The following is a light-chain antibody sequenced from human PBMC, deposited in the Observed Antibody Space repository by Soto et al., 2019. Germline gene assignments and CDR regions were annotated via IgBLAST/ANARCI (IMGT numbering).Light chain of an antibody. J-gene: IGLJ2*01. CDR3: SSYTSTNTVI. CDR1: SCDVGGYNY. V-gene: IGLV2-14*01. CDR2: EVS. Sequence: QSALTQPASVSGSPGQSITISCTGTSCDVGGYNYVSWYQQHPGKVPKLMIYEVSNRPSGVSNRFSGSKSGNTASLTISGLQAEDEADYYCSSYTSTNTVIFGGGTKLTVL.